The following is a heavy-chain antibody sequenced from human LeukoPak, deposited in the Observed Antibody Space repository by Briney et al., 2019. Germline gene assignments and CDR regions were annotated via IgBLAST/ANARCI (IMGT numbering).Heavy chain of an antibody. D-gene: IGHD3-9*01. CDR3: AKDSSRDWAPFDY. V-gene: IGHV3-74*01. Sequence: PGGSLRLSCAASGFTFSRYSMHWVRQAPGKGLVWVSHVNSDGSGTDYADSVKGRFTISRDNAKNTLYLQMNSLRAEDTAVYYCAKDSSRDWAPFDYWGQGTLVTVSS. J-gene: IGHJ4*02. CDR2: VNSDGSGT. CDR1: GFTFSRYS.